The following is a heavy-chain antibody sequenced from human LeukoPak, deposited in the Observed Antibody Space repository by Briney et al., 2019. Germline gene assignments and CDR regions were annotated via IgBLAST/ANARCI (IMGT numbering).Heavy chain of an antibody. CDR1: GFTFSSYW. V-gene: IGHV3-7*01. CDR3: ARGGNHGDYWYFDL. Sequence: GGSLRLSCAASGFTFSSYWMSWVRQAPGKGPEWVANIKQDGSEKYYVDSVKGRSTISRDNAETSLHLQMNSLRAEDTAVYYCARGGNHGDYWYFDLWGRGTLVTVSS. D-gene: IGHD4-17*01. J-gene: IGHJ2*01. CDR2: IKQDGSEK.